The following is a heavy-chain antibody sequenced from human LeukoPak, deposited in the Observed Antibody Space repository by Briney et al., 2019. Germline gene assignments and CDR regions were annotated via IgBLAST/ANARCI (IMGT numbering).Heavy chain of an antibody. V-gene: IGHV1-3*01. CDR2: INAGNGNT. CDR3: VRGPPRLNWFDP. J-gene: IGHJ5*02. Sequence: ASVKVSCKASGYTFTSYAMHWVRQVPGHRLEWMGWINAGNGNTKYSQKVQGRVTITRDTSASTAYMVLSSLRSEDTAMYFCVRGPPRLNWFDPWGQGTLVTVSS. CDR1: GYTFTSYA. D-gene: IGHD6-25*01.